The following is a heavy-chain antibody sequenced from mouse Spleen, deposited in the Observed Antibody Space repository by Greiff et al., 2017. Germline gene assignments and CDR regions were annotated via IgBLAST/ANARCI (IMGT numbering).Heavy chain of an antibody. CDR1: GFTFSSYG. Sequence: EVQLQQSGGDLVKPGGSLKLSCAASGFTFSSYGMSWVRQTPDKRLEWVATISSGGSYTYYPDSVKGRFNISRDNAKNTLYLQMSSLKSEDTAMYYCARHYDGYAMDYWGQGTSVTVSS. CDR3: ARHYDGYAMDY. V-gene: IGHV5-6*01. D-gene: IGHD2-12*01. CDR2: ISSGGSYT. J-gene: IGHJ4*01.